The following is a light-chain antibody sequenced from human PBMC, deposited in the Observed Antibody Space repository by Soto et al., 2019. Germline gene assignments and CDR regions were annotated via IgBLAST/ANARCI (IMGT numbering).Light chain of an antibody. CDR3: CSYAGSFYV. CDR1: SSDVGGYNY. V-gene: IGLV2-11*01. J-gene: IGLJ1*01. Sequence: QSVLAQPRSVSGSPGQSVTISCTGGSSDVGGYNYVSWYQQHPAKAPKLMIYDVSKRPSGVPDRFSASRSGNTASLTISGLQDEDEADYYCCSYAGSFYVFGTGTKVTVL. CDR2: DVS.